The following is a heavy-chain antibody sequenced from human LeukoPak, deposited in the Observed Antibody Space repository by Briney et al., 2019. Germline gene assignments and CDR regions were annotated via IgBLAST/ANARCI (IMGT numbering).Heavy chain of an antibody. Sequence: QPGGSLRLSCAASGFTVSSNYMSWVRQAPGKGLEWVSAISGGGGAFYTDSVKGRFTISRDNSKNTLYLQMNSLRVEDTAVYSCARVPSSLDGAGLRYFDYWGQGILVTVCS. CDR1: GFTVSSNY. J-gene: IGHJ4*02. V-gene: IGHV3-53*01. D-gene: IGHD5-24*01. CDR2: ISGGGGA. CDR3: ARVPSSLDGAGLRYFDY.